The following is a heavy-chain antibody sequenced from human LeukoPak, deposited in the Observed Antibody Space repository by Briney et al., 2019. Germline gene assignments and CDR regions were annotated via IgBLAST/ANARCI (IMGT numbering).Heavy chain of an antibody. D-gene: IGHD5/OR15-5a*01. J-gene: IGHJ5*02. V-gene: IGHV1-2*02. Sequence: ASVKVSCKASGHHFTGYHVHWVRQAPGQGLEWRGRISTDSGDINNAPKFQGRVTMTRDTSINTAYMELSRLTSDDAAVYYCAGLGSTVEGRIDPWGQGTPVTVSS. CDR3: AGLGSTVEGRIDP. CDR1: GHHFTGYH. CDR2: ISTDSGDI.